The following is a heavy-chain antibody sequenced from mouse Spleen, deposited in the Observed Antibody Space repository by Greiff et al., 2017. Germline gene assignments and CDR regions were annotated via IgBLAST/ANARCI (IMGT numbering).Heavy chain of an antibody. CDR1: GYTFTEYT. J-gene: IGHJ1*01. CDR3: ARHEDPLYYRYDYWYFDV. V-gene: IGHV1-62-2*01. CDR2: FYPGSGSI. D-gene: IGHD2-14*01. Sequence: QVQLQQSGAELVKPGASVKLSCKASGYTFTEYTIHWVKQRSGQGLEWIGWFYPGSGSIKYNEKFKDKATLTADKSSSTVYMELSRLTSEDSAVYFCARHEDPLYYRYDYWYFDVWGAGTTVTVSS.